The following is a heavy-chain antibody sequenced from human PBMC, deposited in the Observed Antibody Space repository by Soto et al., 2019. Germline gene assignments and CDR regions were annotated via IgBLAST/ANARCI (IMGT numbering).Heavy chain of an antibody. CDR1: GYTFTRYG. CDR2: ISGYNGDT. Sequence: QGHLVQSGAEVKKPGASVKVSCKASGYTFTRYGISWVRQAPGQGLEWMGWISGYNGDTNYAQNLQGRVTMTIDTSTTTAYMELRRMTSDDTAVYYWAKKGQPPYYNYGRDVWGQGTTVTVSS. V-gene: IGHV1-18*01. CDR3: AKKGQPPYYNYGRDV. J-gene: IGHJ6*02.